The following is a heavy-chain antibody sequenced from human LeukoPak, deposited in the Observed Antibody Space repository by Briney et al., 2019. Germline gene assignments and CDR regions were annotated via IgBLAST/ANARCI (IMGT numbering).Heavy chain of an antibody. D-gene: IGHD3-3*01. CDR2: INPSGGST. Sequence: GASVKVSCKASGYTFTSYYMHWVRQAPGQGLEWMGIINPSGGSTSYAQKFQGRVTMTRDTSTSTVYMELSSLRSEDTAVYYCATGFWSGYFGPYYYYYGMDVWGQGTTVTVSS. CDR1: GYTFTSYY. CDR3: ATGFWSGYFGPYYYYYGMDV. V-gene: IGHV1-46*01. J-gene: IGHJ6*02.